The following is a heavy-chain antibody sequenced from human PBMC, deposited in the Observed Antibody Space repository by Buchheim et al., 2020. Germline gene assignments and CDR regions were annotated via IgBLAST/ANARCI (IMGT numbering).Heavy chain of an antibody. Sequence: QLQLQESGSGLVKPSQTLSLTCAVSGGSISSGGYSWRWIRQPPGKGLEWIGYIYHSGSTYYNPSLKRRVTISVDRPNNHFSLKLGSVTAAVTAVYYCARGLRVGYCSSTSCYRGGYFDYWGQGTL. J-gene: IGHJ4*02. CDR3: ARGLRVGYCSSTSCYRGGYFDY. CDR2: IYHSGST. CDR1: GGSISSGGYS. V-gene: IGHV4-30-2*01. D-gene: IGHD2-2*01.